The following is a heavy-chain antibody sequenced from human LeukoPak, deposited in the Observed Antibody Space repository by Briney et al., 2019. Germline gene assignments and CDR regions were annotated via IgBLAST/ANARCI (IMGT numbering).Heavy chain of an antibody. V-gene: IGHV1-2*02. D-gene: IGHD1-26*01. J-gene: IGHJ3*02. CDR3: ARVVWELLDAFDI. CDR2: INPKTGTA. Sequence: GASVKVSCKASGYTFTGYSIYWVRQTPGQKLEWMGWINPKTGTANSAQKFQGRATLTRDKSISTAYMEVSSLSSDDTAVYYCARVVWELLDAFDIWGQGTMVTVSS. CDR1: GYTFTGYS.